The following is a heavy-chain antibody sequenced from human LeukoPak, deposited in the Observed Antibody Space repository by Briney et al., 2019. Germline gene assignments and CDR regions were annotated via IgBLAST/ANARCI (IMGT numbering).Heavy chain of an antibody. CDR3: AVHAVTAPIYYYGMDV. Sequence: GGSLRLSCAASGFTFSSYAMHWVCQAPGKGLEWVAVISYDGSNKYYADSVKGRFTISRDNSKNTLYLQMNSLRAEDTAVYYCAVHAVTAPIYYYGMDVWGQGTTVTVSS. D-gene: IGHD2-21*02. CDR1: GFTFSSYA. V-gene: IGHV3-30-3*01. J-gene: IGHJ6*02. CDR2: ISYDGSNK.